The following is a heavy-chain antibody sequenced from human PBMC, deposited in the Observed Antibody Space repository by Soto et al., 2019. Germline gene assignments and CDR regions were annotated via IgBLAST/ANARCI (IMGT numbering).Heavy chain of an antibody. V-gene: IGHV3-23*01. J-gene: IGHJ4*02. CDR3: AKFGASGTYFQFDY. CDR2: ISGGGGTT. Sequence: EVQLLDSGGGLVQPGGSLRLSCAASGFPFVNFAMSWVRQSPGKGLEWVSAISGGGGTTWYADSVRGRFTISRDNSKNTLYLRMNSLRAEDTAVYYCAKFGASGTYFQFDYWGQGSLVTVSS. CDR1: GFPFVNFA. D-gene: IGHD3-10*01.